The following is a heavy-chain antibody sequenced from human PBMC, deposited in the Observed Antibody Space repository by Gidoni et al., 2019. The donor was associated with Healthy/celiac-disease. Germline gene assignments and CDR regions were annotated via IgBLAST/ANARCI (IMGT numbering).Heavy chain of an antibody. J-gene: IGHJ6*02. D-gene: IGHD3-16*02. Sequence: QVQLQESGPGLVKPSQTLSLTCTVSGGSISSGGYYWSWIRQHPGKGLEWIGYIYYSGSTYYNPSLKSRVTISVDTSKNQFSLKLSSVTAADTAVYYCARGKVGHYVWGSYRYPYGMDVWGQGTTVTVSS. CDR2: IYYSGST. V-gene: IGHV4-31*03. CDR3: ARGKVGHYVWGSYRYPYGMDV. CDR1: GGSISSGGYY.